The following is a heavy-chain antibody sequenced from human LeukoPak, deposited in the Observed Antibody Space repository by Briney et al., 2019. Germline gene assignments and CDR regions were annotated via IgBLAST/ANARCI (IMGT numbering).Heavy chain of an antibody. CDR2: ISGSGGST. CDR3: AKDSGPPALQENYFDY. J-gene: IGHJ4*02. V-gene: IGHV3-23*01. Sequence: GGSLSLSCAASGFTFSSYAMSWVRQAPGKGLEWVSAISGSGGSTYYADSVKGRFTISRDNSKNTLYLQMNSLRAEDTAVYYCAKDSGPPALQENYFDYWGQGTLVTVSS. D-gene: IGHD3-10*01. CDR1: GFTFSSYA.